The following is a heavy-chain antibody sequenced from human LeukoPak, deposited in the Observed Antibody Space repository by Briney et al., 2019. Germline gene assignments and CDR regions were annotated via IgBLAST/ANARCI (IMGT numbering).Heavy chain of an antibody. V-gene: IGHV4-39*01. D-gene: IGHD3-10*01. CDR2: IFSSGTT. CDR1: GGSISTTRFY. Sequence: AETLSLTCTVSGGSISTTRFYWGWIRQPPGKGLDWVASIFSSGTTFYNPPLNSRATISVDTSKNQFSLKLRSVTAADTAVYYCARQAVRGSSKSGFDYWGQGMLVTVSS. CDR3: ARQAVRGSSKSGFDY. J-gene: IGHJ4*02.